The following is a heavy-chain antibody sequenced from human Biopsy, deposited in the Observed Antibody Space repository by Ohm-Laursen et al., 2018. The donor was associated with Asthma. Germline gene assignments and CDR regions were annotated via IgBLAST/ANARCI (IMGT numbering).Heavy chain of an antibody. CDR1: GGYLTGHY. J-gene: IGHJ5*02. CDR3: ARAAITGIRGWFDP. V-gene: IGHV4-34*01. D-gene: IGHD1-20*01. CDR2: IDQSGYT. Sequence: SETLSLTCTVYGGYLTGHYWNWIRQPPGKGLEWIGEIDQSGYTNYNPSLKSRVTISADTSKNQFHLNLSSVTAADTAVYFCARAAITGIRGWFDPRGQGTQVTVSS.